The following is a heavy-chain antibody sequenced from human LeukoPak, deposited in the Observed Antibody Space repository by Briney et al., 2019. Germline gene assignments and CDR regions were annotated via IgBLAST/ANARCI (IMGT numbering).Heavy chain of an antibody. CDR3: AKDASKRGSGGAFDI. D-gene: IGHD2-15*01. V-gene: IGHV3-23*01. Sequence: GSLRPSCATSGFPFCTDAMRWVRQAPGKGLEWGLCMSGSGGSTYYADSVKGRFTISRDNSKNTLYLQMNSLRAEDTAVYYCAKDASKRGSGGAFDIWGQGTMVTVSS. CDR1: GFPFCTDA. J-gene: IGHJ3*02. CDR2: MSGSGGST.